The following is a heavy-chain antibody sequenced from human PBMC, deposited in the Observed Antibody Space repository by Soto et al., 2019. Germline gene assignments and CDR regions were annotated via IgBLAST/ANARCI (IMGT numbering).Heavy chain of an antibody. CDR3: AREMATVQSNLDL. CDR1: GGSFSGYY. Sequence: QVQLQQWGAGLLKPSETLSLTCAVYGGSFSGYYWSWIRQPPGKGLEWIGEINHSGSTNYNPSLKSRVTISVDTSKNQFSLKLSSVTAADTAVYYCAREMATVQSNLDLWGRGTLVTVSS. D-gene: IGHD4-4*01. CDR2: INHSGST. J-gene: IGHJ2*01. V-gene: IGHV4-34*01.